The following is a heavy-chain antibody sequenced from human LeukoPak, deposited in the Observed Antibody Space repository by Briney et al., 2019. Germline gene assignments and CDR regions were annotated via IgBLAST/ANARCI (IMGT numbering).Heavy chain of an antibody. J-gene: IGHJ4*02. V-gene: IGHV3-11*04. CDR3: ARAGEGYSSSWYYFDY. CDR1: GFTFSDYY. CDR2: ISSSGSTI. Sequence: KPGGSLRLSCAASGFTFSDYYMTWFRQAPGKGLEWVSYISSSGSTIYYADSVKGRFTISRDNAKNSLYLQMNSLRAEDTAVYYCARAGEGYSSSWYYFDYWGQGTLVTVSS. D-gene: IGHD6-13*01.